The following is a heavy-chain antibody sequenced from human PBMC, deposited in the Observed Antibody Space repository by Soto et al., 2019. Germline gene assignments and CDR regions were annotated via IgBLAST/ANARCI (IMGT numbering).Heavy chain of an antibody. CDR3: ARDKGYCSGGSCYYYYGMDV. CDR1: GYTFTSYA. D-gene: IGHD2-15*01. Sequence: QVQLVQSGAEEKKPGASVKVSCKASGYTFTSYAMHWVRQAPGQRLEWMGWINAGNGNTKYSQKFQGRVTITGDTAESTAYMELSSLRSEDTAVYYCARDKGYCSGGSCYYYYGMDVWGQGTTVTVSS. V-gene: IGHV1-3*05. J-gene: IGHJ6*02. CDR2: INAGNGNT.